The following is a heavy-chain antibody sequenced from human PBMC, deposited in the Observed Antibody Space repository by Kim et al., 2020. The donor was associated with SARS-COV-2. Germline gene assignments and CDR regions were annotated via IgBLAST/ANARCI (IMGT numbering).Heavy chain of an antibody. CDR1: GFTFSSYA. V-gene: IGHV3-30-3*01. CDR3: ARAGRRITMVRTLDY. Sequence: GGSLRLSCAASGFTFSSYAMHWVRQAPGKGLEWVAVISYDGSNKYYADSVKGRFTISRDNSKNTLYLQMNSLRAEDTAVYYCARAGRRITMVRTLDYWG. CDR2: ISYDGSNK. D-gene: IGHD3-10*01. J-gene: IGHJ4*01.